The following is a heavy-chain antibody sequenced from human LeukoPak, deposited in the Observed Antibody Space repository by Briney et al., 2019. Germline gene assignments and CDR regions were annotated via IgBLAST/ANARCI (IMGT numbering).Heavy chain of an antibody. Sequence: ASVTVSFKASGYTFTVYFMHWVRQAPGQGLEWMGWINPNIGGTKYARKFQGRVTMTRDTSISTAYMELSRLRSDDTAAYYCARGQLTDDLDYWGQGTLVTVSS. D-gene: IGHD1-14*01. J-gene: IGHJ4*02. CDR2: INPNIGGT. CDR3: ARGQLTDDLDY. CDR1: GYTFTVYF. V-gene: IGHV1-2*02.